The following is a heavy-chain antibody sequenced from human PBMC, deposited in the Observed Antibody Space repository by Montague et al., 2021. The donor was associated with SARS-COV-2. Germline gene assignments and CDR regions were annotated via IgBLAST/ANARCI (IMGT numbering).Heavy chain of an antibody. Sequence: SETLSLTCTVSGGSISSYYWSWIRQPPGKGLEWIGYIYYSGSTYHNPSLKSRVTISVDTSKNQFSLKLSSVTAADTAVYYCARPLNLYYYGSGSYSSWFDPWGQGTLVTVSS. J-gene: IGHJ5*02. CDR3: ARPLNLYYYGSGSYSSWFDP. D-gene: IGHD3-10*01. CDR2: IYYSGST. V-gene: IGHV4-59*08. CDR1: GGSISSYY.